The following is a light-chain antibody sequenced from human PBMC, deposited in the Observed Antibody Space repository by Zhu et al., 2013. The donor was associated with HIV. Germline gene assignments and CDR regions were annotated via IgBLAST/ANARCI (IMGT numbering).Light chain of an antibody. CDR2: DAS. Sequence: VLTQSPATLSLSPGERATLSCRASRSVSTYLGWYQQKVGQPPRLLIYDASTRATGVPARFSGGGSGTVFTLTITGLEPEDFGMYFCQRFGSSYTWTFGQGTNVEIK. CDR3: QRFGSSYTWT. J-gene: IGKJ1*01. V-gene: IGKV3-11*01. CDR1: RSVSTY.